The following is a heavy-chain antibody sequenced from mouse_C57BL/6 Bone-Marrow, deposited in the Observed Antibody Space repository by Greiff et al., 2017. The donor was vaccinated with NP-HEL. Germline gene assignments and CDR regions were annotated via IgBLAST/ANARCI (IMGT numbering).Heavy chain of an antibody. J-gene: IGHJ3*01. CDR1: GYTFTSYG. CDR2: IYPRSGNT. V-gene: IGHV1-81*01. CDR3: AKGCFAY. Sequence: VKLVESGAELARPGASVKLSCKASGYTFTSYGISWVKQRTGQGLEWIGEIYPRSGNTYYNEKFKGKATLTADKSSSTAYMELRSLTSEDSAVYFCAKGCFAYWGQGTLVTVSA.